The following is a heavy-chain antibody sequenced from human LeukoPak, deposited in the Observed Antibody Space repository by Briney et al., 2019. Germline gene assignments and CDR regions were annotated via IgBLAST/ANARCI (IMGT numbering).Heavy chain of an antibody. CDR2: INHSGST. J-gene: IGHJ4*02. D-gene: IGHD4-17*01. Sequence: SETLSLACAVYGGSFSCYYWSWIRPPPGKGREWIGEINHSGSTNHNPSLKSRVTISVDTAKNQFSLKLSSVTAADTAVYYCAREDYGDYGLDYWGQGTLVTVSS. V-gene: IGHV4-34*01. CDR3: AREDYGDYGLDY. CDR1: GGSFSCYY.